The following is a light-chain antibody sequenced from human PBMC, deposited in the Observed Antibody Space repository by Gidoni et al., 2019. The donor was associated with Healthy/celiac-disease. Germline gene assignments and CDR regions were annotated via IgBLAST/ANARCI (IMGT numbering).Light chain of an antibody. CDR3: AAWEDSLNGPWV. Sequence: QSVLTQPPSASGTPGQRVTISCSGSSSNIGSNTVNWYQPLPGTAPKLLIYSNNQRPSGVPDRFSGSKSGTSASLAISGLQSEDEADYYCAAWEDSLNGPWVFGGGTKLTVL. J-gene: IGLJ3*02. CDR2: SNN. CDR1: SSNIGSNT. V-gene: IGLV1-44*01.